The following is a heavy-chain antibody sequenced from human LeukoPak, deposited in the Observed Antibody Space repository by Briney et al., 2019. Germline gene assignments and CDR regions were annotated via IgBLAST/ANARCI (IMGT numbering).Heavy chain of an antibody. V-gene: IGHV4-59*01. Sequence: SETLSLTCSVSGGSISGYHWSWIRQPPGKGLEWIGYIYYSGSSGSTNYNPSLKSRVTISVDTSKNQFSLKLSSVTAADTAVYYCARDTGPYSSGWYGEWYFDLWGRGTLVTVSS. J-gene: IGHJ2*01. CDR2: IYYSGSSGST. D-gene: IGHD6-19*01. CDR3: ARDTGPYSSGWYGEWYFDL. CDR1: GGSISGYH.